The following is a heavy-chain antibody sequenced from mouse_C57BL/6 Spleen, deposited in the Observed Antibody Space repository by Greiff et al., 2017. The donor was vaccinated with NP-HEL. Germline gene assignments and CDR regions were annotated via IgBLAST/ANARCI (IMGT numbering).Heavy chain of an antibody. V-gene: IGHV14-2*01. Sequence: VQLQQSGAELVKPGASVKLSCTASGFNIKDYYMHWVKQRPEQGLEWIGRIDPEDGETKYAPKFQGKATITADTSSNTAYLQLSSLTSEDTDISYCARLESNYDGYYYFDYWGQGTTVTVSS. D-gene: IGHD2-3*01. CDR3: ARLESNYDGYYYFDY. J-gene: IGHJ2*01. CDR1: GFNIKDYY. CDR2: IDPEDGET.